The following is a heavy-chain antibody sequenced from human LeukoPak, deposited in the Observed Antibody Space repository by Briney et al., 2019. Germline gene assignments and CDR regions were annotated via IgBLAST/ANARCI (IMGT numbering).Heavy chain of an antibody. CDR3: ARLYPLGGNTIRGYYYYMDV. V-gene: IGHV4-4*08. Sequence: PSETLYLTCTVSGGSINTNYWSWIRQPPGKGLEWIGHIYTSGSTNYSPSLKTRVTISIDKSTNQFSLRLRSVAATDTAVYYCARLYPLGGNTIRGYYYYMDVWGTGTTVTVSS. CDR1: GGSINTNY. J-gene: IGHJ6*03. D-gene: IGHD4-23*01. CDR2: IYTSGST.